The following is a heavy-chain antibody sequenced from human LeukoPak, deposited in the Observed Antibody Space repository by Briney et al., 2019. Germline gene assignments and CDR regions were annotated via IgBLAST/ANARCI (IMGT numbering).Heavy chain of an antibody. D-gene: IGHD5-12*01. J-gene: IGHJ4*02. Sequence: SEALSLTXTVSGGSISSSSYYWGWIRQPPGKGLEWIGSIYYSGSTHYNPSLKSRVTISVDTSKNQFSLKLSSVTAADTAVYYCARRGGGYDGRDYWGQGTLVTVSS. V-gene: IGHV4-39*01. CDR1: GGSISSSSYY. CDR3: ARRGGGYDGRDY. CDR2: IYYSGST.